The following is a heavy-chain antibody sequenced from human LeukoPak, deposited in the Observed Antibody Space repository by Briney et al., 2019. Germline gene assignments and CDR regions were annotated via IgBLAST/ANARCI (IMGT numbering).Heavy chain of an antibody. CDR3: AHSELTTGDSADYFDY. Sequence: SGPTLVKPTQTLTLTCTFSGFSLSTSGVGVGWIRQPPGKALEWLALIYWDDDKRYSPSLKSRLTITKDTSKNQVVLTMTNMVPVDTATYHCAHSELTTGDSADYFDYWGQGTLVTVSS. CDR2: IYWDDDK. D-gene: IGHD4-17*01. V-gene: IGHV2-5*02. J-gene: IGHJ4*02. CDR1: GFSLSTSGVG.